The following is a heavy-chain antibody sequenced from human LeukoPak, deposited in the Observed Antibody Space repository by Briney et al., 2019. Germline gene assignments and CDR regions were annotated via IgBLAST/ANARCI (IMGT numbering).Heavy chain of an antibody. Sequence: SETLSLTCAVSGGSISSSNWWSWIRQPPGKGLEWHGYIYFSGSTNYNPSLKSRVTISVDTSKNQFSLKLSSVTAADTAVYYCARGYCSGGSCYSYYYYNYMDVWGKGTTVTVSS. CDR3: ARGYCSGGSCYSYYYYNYMDV. CDR2: IYFSGST. J-gene: IGHJ6*03. V-gene: IGHV4-4*02. CDR1: GGSISSSNW. D-gene: IGHD2-15*01.